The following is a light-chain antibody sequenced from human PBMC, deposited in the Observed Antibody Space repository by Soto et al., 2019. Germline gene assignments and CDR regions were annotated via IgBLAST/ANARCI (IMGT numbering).Light chain of an antibody. CDR2: GVS. CDR3: SSYTSTNTLV. CDR1: SSDVGDYNY. Sequence: QSALTQRASVSGSPGQSITISCTGTSSDVGDYNYDSWYQQHPGKAPKLIIYGVSNRPAGISNRFSGSKSGNTASLTISGLQAEDDADYYCSSYTSTNTLVFGGGTKVTVL. J-gene: IGLJ2*01. V-gene: IGLV2-14*01.